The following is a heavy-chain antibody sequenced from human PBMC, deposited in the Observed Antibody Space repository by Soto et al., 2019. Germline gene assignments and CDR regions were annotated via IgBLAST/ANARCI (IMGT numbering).Heavy chain of an antibody. CDR2: ISYDGSNK. J-gene: IGHJ6*02. CDR1: EFTFSSYA. D-gene: IGHD7-27*01. V-gene: IGHV3-30-3*01. CDR3: ARDPETGDRNYYYGMDV. Sequence: LRLSCSASEFTFSSYAMHWVRQAPGKGLEWVAVISYDGSNKYYADSVKGRFTISRDNSKNTLYLQMNSLRAEDTAVYYCARDPETGDRNYYYGMDVWGQGTTVTVSS.